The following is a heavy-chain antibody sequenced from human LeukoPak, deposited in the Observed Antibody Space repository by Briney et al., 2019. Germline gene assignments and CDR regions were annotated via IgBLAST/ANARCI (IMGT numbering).Heavy chain of an antibody. J-gene: IGHJ3*02. CDR3: ARGLNNRKSGRRFDVFEI. D-gene: IGHD1-14*01. CDR1: GGSISSYY. CDR2: IYYSGST. V-gene: IGHV4-59*01. Sequence: SETLSLTCTVSGGSISSYYWSWIRQPPGKGLEWIGYIYYSGSTNYNPSLKSRVTISVDTSKNQFSLRLTSVTAADTAVYYCARGLNNRKSGRRFDVFEIWGQGTMVTVSS.